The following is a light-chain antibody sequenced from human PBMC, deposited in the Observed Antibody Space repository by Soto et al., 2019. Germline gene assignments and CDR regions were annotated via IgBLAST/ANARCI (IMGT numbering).Light chain of an antibody. J-gene: IGKJ2*01. CDR1: QSVSSDF. CDR3: PHYDGSPRT. Sequence: VLTQSPGTVSLSPGERATLFCRTSQSVSSDFLAWYQQKPGQAPRLLIYGVFNRATGIPARFSGSGSGTDFTLTINGLEPEDSAVYYCPHYDGSPRTFGQGTKVEI. V-gene: IGKV3-20*01. CDR2: GVF.